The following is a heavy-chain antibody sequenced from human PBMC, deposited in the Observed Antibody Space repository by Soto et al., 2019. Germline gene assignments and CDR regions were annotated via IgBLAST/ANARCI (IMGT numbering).Heavy chain of an antibody. D-gene: IGHD3-10*01. CDR2: ISSSSSNI. V-gene: IGHV3-48*02. J-gene: IGHJ5*02. CDR3: ARDDAITMVRGAKFRWFDP. CDR1: GFTFSSYS. Sequence: SLGLSCAASGFTFSSYSMNWVRQAPGKGLEWDSYISSSSSNIYYAGSVKGRFTISRDNAKNSLYLQMNSLRDEDTAVYYCARDDAITMVRGAKFRWFDPWGQGTLVTVSS.